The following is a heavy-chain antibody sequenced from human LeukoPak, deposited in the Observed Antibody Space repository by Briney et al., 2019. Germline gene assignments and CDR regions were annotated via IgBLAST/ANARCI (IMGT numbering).Heavy chain of an antibody. J-gene: IGHJ5*02. CDR1: GGSISSYY. CDR2: IYYSGST. D-gene: IGHD5-18*01. CDR3: ARVVRGYSYGNWFDP. V-gene: IGHV4-59*12. Sequence: SETLSLTCTVSGGSISSYYWSWIRQPPGKGLEWIGYIYYSGSTNYNPSLKSRVTISVDTSKNQFSLKLSSVTAADTAVYYCARVVRGYSYGNWFDPWGQGTLVTVSS.